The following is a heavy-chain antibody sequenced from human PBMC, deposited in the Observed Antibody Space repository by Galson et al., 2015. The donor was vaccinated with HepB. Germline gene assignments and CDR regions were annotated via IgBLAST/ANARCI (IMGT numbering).Heavy chain of an antibody. CDR2: TYYRSKWYN. CDR3: VREGKHGFSSGWYPRWFDP. J-gene: IGHJ5*02. Sequence: AISGDSVSSNSAAWNWIRQSPSRGLEWLGRTYYRSKWYNDYAVSVKSRITINPDTSKNQFSLQLNSVTPEDTAVYYCVREGKHGFSSGWYPRWFDPWGQGTLVTVSS. V-gene: IGHV6-1*01. D-gene: IGHD6-19*01. CDR1: GDSVSSNSAA.